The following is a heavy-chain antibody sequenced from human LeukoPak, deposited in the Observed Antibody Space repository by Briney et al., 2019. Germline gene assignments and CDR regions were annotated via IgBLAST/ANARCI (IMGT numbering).Heavy chain of an antibody. CDR1: GFTFSDYA. Sequence: PGGSLRLSCAPSGFTFSDYAMHWVRQAPGKGLEYVSAISHNGGSTYYAHSVKGRFTISRDNSKNTLYLQLGSLRDEDMAVYYCARERRFCTSTSCYCFFDYWGQGTLVTVSS. V-gene: IGHV3-64*01. D-gene: IGHD2-2*01. J-gene: IGHJ4*02. CDR3: ARERRFCTSTSCYCFFDY. CDR2: ISHNGGST.